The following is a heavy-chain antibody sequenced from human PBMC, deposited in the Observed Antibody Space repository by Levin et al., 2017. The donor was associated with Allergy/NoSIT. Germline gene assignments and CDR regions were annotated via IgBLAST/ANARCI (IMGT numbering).Heavy chain of an antibody. CDR2: ISHDGSNQ. CDR1: GFTFSSHG. D-gene: IGHD5-18*01. V-gene: IGHV3-30*18. Sequence: GESLKISCAASGFTFSSHGMHWVRQAPGKGLEWVAIISHDGSNQYYGDSVKGRFTISRDNSKNMLYLQMNSLRPEDTAVYYCAKEGGYSYGYEVDYWGQGTLVTVSS. J-gene: IGHJ4*02. CDR3: AKEGGYSYGYEVDY.